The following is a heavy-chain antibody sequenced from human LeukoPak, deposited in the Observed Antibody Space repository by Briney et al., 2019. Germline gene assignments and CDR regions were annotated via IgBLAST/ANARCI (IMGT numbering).Heavy chain of an antibody. Sequence: GGSLRLSCAASGFTFSSYWMSWVRQAPGKGLEWVANIKQDGSEKYYVHSLKGRFTISRDNAKNSLYLQMNSLRAEDPAVYYCARGSPDAFDIWGQGTMVTVSS. J-gene: IGHJ3*02. V-gene: IGHV3-7*01. CDR3: ARGSPDAFDI. CDR2: IKQDGSEK. CDR1: GFTFSSYW.